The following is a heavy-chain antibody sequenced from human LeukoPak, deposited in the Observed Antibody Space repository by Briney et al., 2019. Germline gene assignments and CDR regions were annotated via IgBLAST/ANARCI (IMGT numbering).Heavy chain of an antibody. CDR1: GFSFSIYA. Sequence: PGGSLRLSCAASGFSFSIYAMSWVRQAPGKGLEWVSAISPGGDTIYYLDSVKGRFTISRDNYKNPLYLQMNSLRAEDTAVYYCARRTTVVGPAPFDHWGQGTLVTVSS. J-gene: IGHJ4*02. V-gene: IGHV3-23*01. CDR2: ISPGGDTI. D-gene: IGHD4-23*01. CDR3: ARRTTVVGPAPFDH.